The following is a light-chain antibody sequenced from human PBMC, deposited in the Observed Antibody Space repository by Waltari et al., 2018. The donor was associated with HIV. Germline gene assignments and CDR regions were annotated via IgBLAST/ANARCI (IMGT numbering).Light chain of an antibody. CDR1: TSNFGGLYD. Sequence: QSVLTQPPSVSGAPGHRVTISCTGSTSNFGGLYDVQWYQQLPGTDPKLLMYGNKNRPSGVPDRFSASKSGSSASLIITGLQTEDEADYYCQTYDNSLTVVFGGGTKVSVL. CDR2: GNK. V-gene: IGLV1-40*01. CDR3: QTYDNSLTVV. J-gene: IGLJ2*01.